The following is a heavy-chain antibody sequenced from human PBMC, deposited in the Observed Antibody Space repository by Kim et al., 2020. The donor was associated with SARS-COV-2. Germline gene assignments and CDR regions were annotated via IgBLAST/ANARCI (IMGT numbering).Heavy chain of an antibody. CDR1: GFTFSNAW. D-gene: IGHD3-10*01. V-gene: IGHV3-15*01. CDR3: TGDYYGSGSYVDY. J-gene: IGHJ4*02. CDR2: IKSKTDGGTT. Sequence: GGSLRLSCAASGFTFSNAWMSWVRQAPGKGLEWVGRIKSKTDGGTTDYAAPVKGRFTISRDDSKNTLYLQMNSLKTEDTAVYYCTGDYYGSGSYVDYWGQGTLVTVSS.